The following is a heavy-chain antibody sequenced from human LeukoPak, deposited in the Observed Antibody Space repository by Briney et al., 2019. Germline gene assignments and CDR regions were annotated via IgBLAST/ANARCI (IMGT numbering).Heavy chain of an antibody. V-gene: IGHV4-39*01. CDR3: ATSSAGDNSSLYYESFRPNWFGP. CDR2: IYYSGST. J-gene: IGHJ5*02. Sequence: SETLSLTCTVSGGSISSTSHYWDWIRQPPGKGLEWIGSIYYSGSTYYNPSLKSRVTISVDTSKNQFSLKLSSVTAADTAIYYCATSSAGDNSSLYYESFRPNWFGPWGQGTLVTVSS. D-gene: IGHD3-22*01. CDR1: GGSISSTSHY.